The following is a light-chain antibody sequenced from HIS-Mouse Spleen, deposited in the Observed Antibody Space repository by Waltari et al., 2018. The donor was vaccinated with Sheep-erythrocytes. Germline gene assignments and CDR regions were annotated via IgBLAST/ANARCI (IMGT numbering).Light chain of an antibody. V-gene: IGKV1-39*01. J-gene: IGKJ3*01. CDR2: AAS. CDR1: QSLSSY. Sequence: DIQMTQSPSSLSASVGDRVTITCRASQSLSSYLNWYQQKPGKAPKPLIYAASSLQSGVPSRFSGSGSGTDFTLTISSLQPEDFATYYCQQSYSTPQFTFGPGTKVDIK. CDR3: QQSYSTPQFT.